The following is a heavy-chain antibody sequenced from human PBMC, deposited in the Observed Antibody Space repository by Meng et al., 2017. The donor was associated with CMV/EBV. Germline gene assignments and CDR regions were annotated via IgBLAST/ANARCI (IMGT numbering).Heavy chain of an antibody. CDR3: ARDGYGALGFDF. Sequence: SETLSLTCTVSGGSISSIRFYWGWIRQPPGKGLEWIGSIYYRGSTFYNSSLKSRVTMSVDTSKNQFSLKLSSVTAADTAVYYCARDGYGALGFDFWGQGTLVTVSS. V-gene: IGHV4-39*07. CDR1: GGSISSIRFY. D-gene: IGHD6-13*01. CDR2: IYYRGST. J-gene: IGHJ4*02.